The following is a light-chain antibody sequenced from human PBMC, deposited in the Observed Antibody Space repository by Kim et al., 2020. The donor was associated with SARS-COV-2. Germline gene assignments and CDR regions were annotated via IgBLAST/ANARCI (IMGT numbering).Light chain of an antibody. CDR3: QQYYSYPRT. Sequence: AATGDRVTITCRASQGISSYLAWYQQKPGKAPKLLIYAASPLQSGVPSRFSGSGSGTDFILTISCLQSEDFATYYCQQYYSYPRTFGQGTKVDIK. V-gene: IGKV1-8*01. J-gene: IGKJ1*01. CDR1: QGISSY. CDR2: AAS.